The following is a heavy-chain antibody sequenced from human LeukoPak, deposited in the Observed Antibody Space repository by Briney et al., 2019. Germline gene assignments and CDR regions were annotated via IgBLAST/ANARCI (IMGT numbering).Heavy chain of an antibody. CDR3: ARDPSYGSGMNFDY. V-gene: IGHV4-4*07. D-gene: IGHD3-10*01. Sequence: SETLSLTCTVSGGSISSYYWSWIRQPAGKGLEWIGRIYASGSTNYNPSLKSRVTMSVDTSKNQFSLKLSSVTAADTAVYYCARDPSYGSGMNFDYWGQGTLVTVSS. CDR1: GGSISSYY. CDR2: IYASGST. J-gene: IGHJ4*02.